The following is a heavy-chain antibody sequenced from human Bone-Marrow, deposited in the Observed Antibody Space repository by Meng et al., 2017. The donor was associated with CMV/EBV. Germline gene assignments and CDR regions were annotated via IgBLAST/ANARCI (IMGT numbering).Heavy chain of an antibody. V-gene: IGHV3-66*02. Sequence: GESLKISCAASEFTVSNNYMSWVRQAPGKGLEWVSVIYSGGSTYYADSVKGRFTISRDNSKNTLYLQMNSLRAEDTAVYYCARDKSSSGWPPDYWGRGTLVTVSS. CDR2: IYSGGST. D-gene: IGHD6-19*01. J-gene: IGHJ4*02. CDR3: ARDKSSSGWPPDY. CDR1: EFTVSNNY.